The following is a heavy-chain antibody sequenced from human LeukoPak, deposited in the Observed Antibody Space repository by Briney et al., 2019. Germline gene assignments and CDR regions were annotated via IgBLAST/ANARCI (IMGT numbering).Heavy chain of an antibody. CDR1: GYTFTSYG. CDR2: ISAYNGNT. V-gene: IGHV1-18*01. Sequence: ASVNVSCTASGYTFTSYGISWVRQAPGQGLEWMGWISAYNGNTNYAQKLQGRVTMTTDTSTSTAYMELRSLRSDDTAVYYCARALMVLYYYGMDVWGQGTTVTVSS. D-gene: IGHD2-8*01. CDR3: ARALMVLYYYGMDV. J-gene: IGHJ6*02.